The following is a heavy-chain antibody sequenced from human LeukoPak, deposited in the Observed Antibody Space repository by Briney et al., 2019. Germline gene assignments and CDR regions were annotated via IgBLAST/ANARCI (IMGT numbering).Heavy chain of an antibody. CDR1: GGSISSSSYY. D-gene: IGHD6-19*01. J-gene: IGHJ5*02. V-gene: IGHV4-39*01. Sequence: SGTLSLTCTVSGGSISSSSYYWGWIRQPPGKGLEWIGRIYYSGSTYYNPSLKSRVTISVDASKNQFSLKLSSVTAADTAVYYCARHWRRAVAGTRWFDPWGQGTLVTVSS. CDR3: ARHWRRAVAGTRWFDP. CDR2: IYYSGST.